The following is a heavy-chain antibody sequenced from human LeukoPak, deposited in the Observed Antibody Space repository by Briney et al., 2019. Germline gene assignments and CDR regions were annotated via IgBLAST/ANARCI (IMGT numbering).Heavy chain of an antibody. CDR1: GGSISSSSYY. CDR3: ARHEQDYGSGSYYNGPLDV. D-gene: IGHD3-10*01. CDR2: IYYSGST. V-gene: IGHV4-39*01. J-gene: IGHJ6*04. Sequence: SETLSLTCTVSGGSISSSSYYWGWIRQPPGKGLEWIGSIYYSGSTYYNPSLKSRVTISVDTSKNQFSLKLSSVIAADTAVYYCARHEQDYGSGSYYNGPLDVWGKGTTVTISS.